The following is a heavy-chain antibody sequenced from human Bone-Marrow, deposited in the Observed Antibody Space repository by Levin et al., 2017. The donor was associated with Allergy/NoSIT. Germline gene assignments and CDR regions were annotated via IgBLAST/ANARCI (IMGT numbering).Heavy chain of an antibody. D-gene: IGHD2-21*02. CDR3: ATCGDDCIDVFGI. J-gene: IGHJ3*02. Sequence: ASETLSLTCAVSGDSISSSNWWSWVRQPPGKGLEWIGEIYQSGNTSYNPSLKSRATISVDKSKNQFSLKLISVTAADTAVYYCATCGDDCIDVFGIWGQGTMVTVSS. V-gene: IGHV4-4*02. CDR1: GDSISSSNW. CDR2: IYQSGNT.